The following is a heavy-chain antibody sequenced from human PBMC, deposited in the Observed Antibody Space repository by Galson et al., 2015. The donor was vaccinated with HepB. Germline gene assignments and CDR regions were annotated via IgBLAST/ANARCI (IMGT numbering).Heavy chain of an antibody. CDR3: ARGISSGWYFDY. CDR2: VSYDGSNK. CDR1: GFTFSSCA. D-gene: IGHD6-19*01. Sequence: SLRLSCAASGFTFSSCAMHWVRQAPGKGLEWVAVVSYDGSNKYYADSVKGRFTISRDNSKNTLYLQMNSLRAVDTAVYYCARGISSGWYFDYWGQGTLVTVSS. V-gene: IGHV3-30-3*01. J-gene: IGHJ4*02.